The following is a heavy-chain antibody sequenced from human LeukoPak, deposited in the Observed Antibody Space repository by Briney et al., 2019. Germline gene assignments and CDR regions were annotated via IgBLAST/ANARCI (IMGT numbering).Heavy chain of an antibody. CDR2: INHSGST. Sequence: PSETLSLTCAVYGGSFSGYYWSWIRQRPGKGLEWIGEINHSGSTNHNPSLKSRVTISVDTSKNQLSLKLSSVTAADTAVYYCARGLKYYYDSSGYYQNWGQGTLVTVSS. D-gene: IGHD3-22*01. J-gene: IGHJ4*02. V-gene: IGHV4-34*01. CDR1: GGSFSGYY. CDR3: ARGLKYYYDSSGYYQN.